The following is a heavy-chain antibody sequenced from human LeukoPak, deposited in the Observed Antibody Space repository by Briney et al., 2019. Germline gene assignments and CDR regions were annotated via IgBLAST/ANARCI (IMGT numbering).Heavy chain of an antibody. J-gene: IGHJ3*02. D-gene: IGHD6-19*01. CDR3: AKVAGSSGWYGGNAFDI. V-gene: IGHV3-23*01. CDR2: ISGDGDSR. Sequence: GGSLRLSCAASESTFSNYAMTWVRQTPGKGLEWVSGISGDGDSRYYADSVNGQFTISRDNSKNTLYLQMNSLRAEDTALYYCAKVAGSSGWYGGNAFDIWGQGTMVTVSS. CDR1: ESTFSNYA.